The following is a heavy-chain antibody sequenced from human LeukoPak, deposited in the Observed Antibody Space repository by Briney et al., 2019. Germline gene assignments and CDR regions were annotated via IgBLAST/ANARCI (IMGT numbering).Heavy chain of an antibody. V-gene: IGHV3-23*01. CDR2: ISGSGGST. CDR1: GFTFSSYA. CDR3: AKDFAPYSGSYLSALSPYDY. J-gene: IGHJ4*02. D-gene: IGHD1-26*01. Sequence: GSLRLSCAASGFTFSSYAMSWVRQAPGKGLEWVSAISGSGGSTYYADSVKGRFTISRDNSKNTLYLQMNSLRAEDTAIYYCAKDFAPYSGSYLSALSPYDYWGQGTLVTVSS.